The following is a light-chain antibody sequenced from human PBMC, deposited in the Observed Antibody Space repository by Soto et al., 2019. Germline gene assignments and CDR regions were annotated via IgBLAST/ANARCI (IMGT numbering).Light chain of an antibody. Sequence: DIQMTQSPSSLSASVGDRVTITCRASQSIRNYFNWSQPKPGKAPKVLIYTAPSLQSGAPSRLSASGSGTDFTLSVVSLQPEDFATYYCQQTYSTPPGAFGQGTKVDIK. J-gene: IGKJ1*01. CDR3: QQTYSTPPGA. CDR2: TAP. V-gene: IGKV1-39*01. CDR1: QSIRNY.